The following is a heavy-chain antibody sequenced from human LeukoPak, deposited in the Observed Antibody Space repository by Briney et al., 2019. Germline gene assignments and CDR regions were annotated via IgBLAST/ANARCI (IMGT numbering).Heavy chain of an antibody. J-gene: IGHJ6*02. Sequence: GGSLRLSCAASGFTFSNYWMSWVRQAPGKGLEWVAKIKQDGSEEYYVDSVKGRFTISRDNAKNSLFLQMNSLRAEDTAVYYCAKDFLGYDGYYYGMDVWGQGTTVTVSS. V-gene: IGHV3-7*03. CDR2: IKQDGSEE. D-gene: IGHD3-22*01. CDR1: GFTFSNYW. CDR3: AKDFLGYDGYYYGMDV.